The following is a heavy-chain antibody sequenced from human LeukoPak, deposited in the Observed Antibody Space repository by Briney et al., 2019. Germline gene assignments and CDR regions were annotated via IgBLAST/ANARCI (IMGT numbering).Heavy chain of an antibody. V-gene: IGHV1-2*02. CDR3: ARDPIIDWNYGPSPYYFDY. CDR1: GYTFTGYY. CDR2: INPNSGGT. J-gene: IGHJ4*02. D-gene: IGHD1-7*01. Sequence: ASVKVSCKASGYTFTGYYMHWVRQAPGQGLEWMGWINPNSGGTNYAQKFQGRVTMTRDTSISTAYMELSRLRSDDTAVYYCARDPIIDWNYGPSPYYFDYWGQGTLVTVSS.